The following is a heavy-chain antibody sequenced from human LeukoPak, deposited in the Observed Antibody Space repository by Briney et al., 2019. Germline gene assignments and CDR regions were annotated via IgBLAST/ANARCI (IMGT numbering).Heavy chain of an antibody. CDR2: IIPIFGTA. J-gene: IGHJ6*02. CDR1: GGTFISYA. V-gene: IGHV1-69*13. D-gene: IGHD3-3*01. Sequence: SVKVSCKASGGTFISYAISWVRQAPGQGLEWMGGIIPIFGTANYAQKFQGRVTITADESTSTAYMELSNLRSEDTAVYYCARILILEDRYYYGMDVWGQGTTVTVSS. CDR3: ARILILEDRYYYGMDV.